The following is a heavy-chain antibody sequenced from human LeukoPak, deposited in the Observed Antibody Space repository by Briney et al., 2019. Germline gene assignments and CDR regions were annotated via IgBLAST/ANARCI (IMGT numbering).Heavy chain of an antibody. Sequence: SETLSLTCGVSGCSVSRSGYYWGWIRQPPGKGLEWIVSIYYSGGTYYNPSLRSRVTISVDTSKNPFSLRVTSVTAADTAVYYCARQGRVPSAGFDYWGPGILVTVSS. V-gene: IGHV4-39*01. J-gene: IGHJ4*02. CDR1: GCSVSRSGYY. D-gene: IGHD6-13*01. CDR2: IYYSGGT. CDR3: ARQGRVPSAGFDY.